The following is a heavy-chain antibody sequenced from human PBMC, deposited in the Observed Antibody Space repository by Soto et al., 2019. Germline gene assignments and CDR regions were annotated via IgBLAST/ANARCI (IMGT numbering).Heavy chain of an antibody. J-gene: IGHJ5*02. CDR3: ARGVVVVAASQLGWFDP. D-gene: IGHD2-15*01. CDR1: GGTFSRDA. Sequence: QVQLVQSGAEVRKPGSSVKVSCKASGGTFSRDAISWVRQAPGQGLEWMGGIIPMFGTAKYVQKFQGRLTITADESTTTAYMELRSLRSDDTAVYYCARGVVVVAASQLGWFDPWVQGTLVTVSS. V-gene: IGHV1-69*01. CDR2: IIPMFGTA.